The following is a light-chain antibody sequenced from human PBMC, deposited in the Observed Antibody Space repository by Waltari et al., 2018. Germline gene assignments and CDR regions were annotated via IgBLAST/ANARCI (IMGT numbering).Light chain of an antibody. CDR2: WAS. V-gene: IGKV4-1*01. Sequence: DVVMTHAPDSLAVSLADSATFTAQSSQNLVWRSNKKNYLVWYQQKPGHPPKVLLFWASTREPGVPDRFSASGSETDFTLTVNGLQAEDVAIYYCQQYYDVPYTFGQGTRLEIK. J-gene: IGKJ2*01. CDR1: QNLVWRSNKKNY. CDR3: QQYYDVPYT.